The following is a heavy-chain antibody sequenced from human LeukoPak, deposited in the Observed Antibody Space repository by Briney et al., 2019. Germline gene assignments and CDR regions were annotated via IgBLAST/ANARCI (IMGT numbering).Heavy chain of an antibody. CDR2: INHSGST. Sequence: PSETLSLTCAVYGGSFSGYYWSWIRQPPGKGLEWIGEINHSGSTNYNPSLKSRVTISVDTSKNQFSLKLSSVTAADTAVYYCAKEGDFWSGSTNWFDPWGQGTLVTVSS. CDR3: AKEGDFWSGSTNWFDP. D-gene: IGHD3-3*01. J-gene: IGHJ5*02. CDR1: GGSFSGYY. V-gene: IGHV4-34*01.